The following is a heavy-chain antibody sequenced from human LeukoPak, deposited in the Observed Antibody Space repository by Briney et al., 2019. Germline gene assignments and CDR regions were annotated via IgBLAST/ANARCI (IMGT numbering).Heavy chain of an antibody. Sequence: SETLSLTCTVSGGPITSHYWSWIRQPPGRGLEWIGYVSFSGTTKYSPSLNNRVTISRDTSQNQFFLRLNSVTAADTAVYFCARSRVSGSYLDYHSGMDVWGQGTTVIVSS. D-gene: IGHD1-26*01. CDR3: ARSRVSGSYLDYHSGMDV. CDR1: GGPITSHY. J-gene: IGHJ6*02. V-gene: IGHV4-59*11. CDR2: VSFSGTT.